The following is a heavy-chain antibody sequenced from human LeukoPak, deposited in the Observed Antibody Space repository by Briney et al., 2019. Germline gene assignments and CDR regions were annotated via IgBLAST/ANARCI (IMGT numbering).Heavy chain of an antibody. Sequence: GGSLRLSCVASGFSLSGYWTYWVRQAPGKGLMYISRNNGDGSTTNYADVVKGRFTMSRDNVKNTLYLQMNSLRVEDTAVYYCARDPRNVGLAPWGQGTLVTVSS. CDR1: GFSLSGYW. V-gene: IGHV3-74*01. CDR2: NNGDGSTT. D-gene: IGHD2-15*01. J-gene: IGHJ5*02. CDR3: ARDPRNVGLAP.